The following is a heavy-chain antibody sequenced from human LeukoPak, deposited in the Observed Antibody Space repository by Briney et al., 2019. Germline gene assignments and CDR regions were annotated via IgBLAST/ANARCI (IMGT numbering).Heavy chain of an antibody. J-gene: IGHJ6*02. Sequence: PSETLSLTCTVSGGSISSYYWSWIRQPAGKGLEWIGRIYTSGSTNYNPSLKSRVTMSVDTSKNQFSLKLSSVTAADTAVYYCAREESLYSSSWYYYYYGMDVWGQGTTVTVSS. D-gene: IGHD6-13*01. CDR1: GGSISSYY. CDR3: AREESLYSSSWYYYYYGMDV. V-gene: IGHV4-4*07. CDR2: IYTSGST.